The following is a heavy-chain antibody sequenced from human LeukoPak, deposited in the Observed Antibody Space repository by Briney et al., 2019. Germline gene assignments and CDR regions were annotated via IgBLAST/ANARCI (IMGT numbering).Heavy chain of an antibody. V-gene: IGHV4-34*01. CDR1: GDSLGGFY. CDR2: SHNTGSG. Sequence: SETLSLTCAVYGDSLGGFYWSWIRQSPGKGLEWIGESHNTGSGNHNPTLKSRITLSVDTSKNQLSLNLASLTAADTATYYCARGTYGSSYFQYWGQGILVTVSS. J-gene: IGHJ4*02. CDR3: ARGTYGSSYFQY. D-gene: IGHD6-13*01.